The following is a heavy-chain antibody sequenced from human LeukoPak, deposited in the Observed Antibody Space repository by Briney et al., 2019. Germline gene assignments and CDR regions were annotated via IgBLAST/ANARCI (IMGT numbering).Heavy chain of an antibody. J-gene: IGHJ3*02. V-gene: IGHV1-8*01. CDR3: ARRTLTIRTFDI. D-gene: IGHD3-3*01. Sequence: ASVKVSCKASGYTFTSYDINWVRQAPGQGPEWMGWMNPNSGNTGYAQKFQGRVTITRNTSISTAYMELNSLRSEDTAVYYCARRTLTIRTFDIWGQGTMVTVSS. CDR1: GYTFTSYD. CDR2: MNPNSGNT.